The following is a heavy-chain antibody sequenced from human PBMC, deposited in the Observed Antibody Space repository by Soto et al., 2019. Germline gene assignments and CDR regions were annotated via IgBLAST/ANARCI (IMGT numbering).Heavy chain of an antibody. CDR2: IWYDGSNK. CDR1: GFTFSSYG. V-gene: IGHV3-33*01. D-gene: IGHD3-22*01. J-gene: IGHJ4*02. CDR3: ARDASYDSSGYYFGIGGIDY. Sequence: ESGGGVVQPGRSLRLSCAASGFTFSSYGMHWVRQAPGKGLEWVAVIWYDGSNKYYADSVKGRFTISRDNSKNTLYLQMNSLRAEDTAVYYCARDASYDSSGYYFGIGGIDYWGQGTLVTVSS.